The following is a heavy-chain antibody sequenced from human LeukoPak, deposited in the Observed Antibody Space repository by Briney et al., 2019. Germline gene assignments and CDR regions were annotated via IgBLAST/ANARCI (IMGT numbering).Heavy chain of an antibody. Sequence: GGSLRLSCAASGFTFSSYAMSWVRQAPGKGLEWVSAISGSGDSTFYADSVKGRFTFSRDNSKNTLYLQMNSLRAEDTAVYYCARGTDMVRGVISEYWGQGTLVTVSS. CDR2: ISGSGDST. CDR1: GFTFSSYA. J-gene: IGHJ4*02. V-gene: IGHV3-23*01. D-gene: IGHD3-10*01. CDR3: ARGTDMVRGVISEY.